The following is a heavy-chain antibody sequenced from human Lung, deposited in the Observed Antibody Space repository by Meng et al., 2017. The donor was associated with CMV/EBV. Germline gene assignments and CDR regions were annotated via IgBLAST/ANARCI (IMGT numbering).Heavy chain of an antibody. CDR1: GFTFSGYY. D-gene: IGHD3-3*01. CDR3: AVQLRWSGLFDY. Sequence: SCAVSGFTFSGYYMGWVRRAPGRGLEWISYISGTGSDISYARSVKGRFTISRDNAKNSVYLQMSSLRGEDTAVYYCAVQLRWSGLFDYWGQGTLVTVSS. CDR2: ISGTGSDI. J-gene: IGHJ4*02. V-gene: IGHV3-11*04.